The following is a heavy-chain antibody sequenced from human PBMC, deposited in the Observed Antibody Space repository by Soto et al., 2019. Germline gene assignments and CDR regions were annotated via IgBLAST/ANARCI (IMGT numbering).Heavy chain of an antibody. J-gene: IGHJ6*02. CDR1: GGSISSSNW. Sequence: QVQLQESGPGLVKPSGTLSLTCAVSGGSISSSNWWSWVRQPPGKGLEWIGEIYHSGSTNYNPSPKSRLTISVDKSKNQFSLKLSSVTAADTAVYYCARVSGSYYYGMDVWGQGTTVTVSS. CDR3: ARVSGSYYYGMDV. D-gene: IGHD1-26*01. CDR2: IYHSGST. V-gene: IGHV4-4*02.